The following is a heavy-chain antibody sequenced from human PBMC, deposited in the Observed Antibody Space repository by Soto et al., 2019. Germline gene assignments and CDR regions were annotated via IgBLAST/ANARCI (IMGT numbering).Heavy chain of an antibody. D-gene: IGHD3-22*01. J-gene: IGHJ4*02. CDR3: ARPDYYDSSGFFDY. CDR2: IYYSGST. Sequence: SETKWLACTVAGDSSAGSGAYWGWIKKPPGKGLEWIGSIYYSGSTYYNPSLKSRVTISVDTSKNQFSLKLSSVTAADTAVYYCARPDYYDSSGFFDYWGQGTLVTVSS. V-gene: IGHV4-39*01. CDR1: GDSSAGSGAY.